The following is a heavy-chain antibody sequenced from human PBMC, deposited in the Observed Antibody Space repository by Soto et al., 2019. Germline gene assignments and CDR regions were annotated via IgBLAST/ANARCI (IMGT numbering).Heavy chain of an antibody. Sequence: GGSLRLSCAASGFTFSSYSMNWVRQAPGKGLEWVSYISSSSSTIYYADSVKGQFTISRDNAKNSLYLQMNSLRDEDTAVYYCARDPLGYYGSVDDYWGQGTLVTVSS. CDR2: ISSSSSTI. D-gene: IGHD3-10*01. CDR3: ARDPLGYYGSVDDY. V-gene: IGHV3-48*02. J-gene: IGHJ4*02. CDR1: GFTFSSYS.